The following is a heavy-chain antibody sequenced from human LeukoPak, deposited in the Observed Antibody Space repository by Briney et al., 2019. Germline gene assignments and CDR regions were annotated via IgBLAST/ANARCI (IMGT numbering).Heavy chain of an antibody. CDR1: GFTFSSYA. D-gene: IGHD5-24*01. CDR2: ISYDGSNK. J-gene: IGHJ4*02. Sequence: PGGSLRLSCAASGFTFSSYAMHWVRQAPGKGLEWVAVISYDGSNKYYADSVKGRFTISRDNSKNTLYLQMNSLRAEDTAAYYCARDHNVEMATIFGYWGQGTLVTVSS. CDR3: ARDHNVEMATIFGY. V-gene: IGHV3-30*01.